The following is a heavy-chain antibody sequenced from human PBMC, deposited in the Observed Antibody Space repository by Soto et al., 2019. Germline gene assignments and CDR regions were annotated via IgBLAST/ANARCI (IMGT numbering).Heavy chain of an antibody. Sequence: QVQLVESGGGVVQPGRSLRLSCAASGFTFSSYGMHWVRQAPGKGLEWVAVISYDGSNKYYADSVKGRFTISRDNSKNTLYLQMNSLRAEDTAVYYCAKDHAKLRFLEWLPTANWFDPWGQGTLVTVSS. D-gene: IGHD3-3*01. CDR1: GFTFSSYG. CDR3: AKDHAKLRFLEWLPTANWFDP. J-gene: IGHJ5*02. V-gene: IGHV3-30*18. CDR2: ISYDGSNK.